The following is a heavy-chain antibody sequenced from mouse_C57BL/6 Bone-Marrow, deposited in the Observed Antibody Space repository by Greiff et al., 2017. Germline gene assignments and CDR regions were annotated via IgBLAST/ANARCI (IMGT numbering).Heavy chain of an antibody. V-gene: IGHV1-14*01. CDR3: ASELREELLYWYFDV. Sequence: EVQLQQSGPELVKPGASVKMSCKASGYTFTSYVMHWVKQKPGQGLEWIGYIYPYNDGTKYNEKFKGKATLTSDKSSSTAYMELSSLTSEDSAVYYCASELREELLYWYFDVWGTGTTVTVSS. CDR1: GYTFTSYV. CDR2: IYPYNDGT. J-gene: IGHJ1*03. D-gene: IGHD1-1*01.